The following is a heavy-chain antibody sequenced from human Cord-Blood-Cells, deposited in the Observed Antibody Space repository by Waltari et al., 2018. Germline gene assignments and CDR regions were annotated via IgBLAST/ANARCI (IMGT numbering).Heavy chain of an antibody. CDR3: AAGVYDILTGYYNAFDI. D-gene: IGHD3-9*01. V-gene: IGHV1-58*01. CDR2: LVVGSGNT. CDR1: GFIFPVST. Sequence: QMHLVQSGPEVKNTGTSVKVSSKASGFIFPVSTVPWVRQAVGLRLERIGWLVVGSGNTNCAQKFQERVTITMDMSTSTAYKEVSSLRAEDTAVYYCAAGVYDILTGYYNAFDIWGQGTMVTVSS. J-gene: IGHJ3*02.